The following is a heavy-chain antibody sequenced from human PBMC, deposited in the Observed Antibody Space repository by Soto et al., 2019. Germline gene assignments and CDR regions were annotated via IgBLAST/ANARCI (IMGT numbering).Heavy chain of an antibody. J-gene: IGHJ4*02. CDR1: GCSISSYY. Sequence: PSETVSLTCTVSGCSISSYYWNWIRQPPGKGLEWIGYIYYSGSTNYNPSLKSRVTISVDTSKNHFSLKLNSVTAADTAVYYCARSRYGSGFYWGQGTLVTVSS. D-gene: IGHD3-10*01. V-gene: IGHV4-59*01. CDR2: IYYSGST. CDR3: ARSRYGSGFY.